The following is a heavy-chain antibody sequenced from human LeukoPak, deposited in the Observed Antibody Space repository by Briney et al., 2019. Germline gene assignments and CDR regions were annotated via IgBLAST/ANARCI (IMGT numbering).Heavy chain of an antibody. CDR3: ARAVYCSGGGCFWYFDL. Sequence: GGSLRFSCAASGFTFSSYSMNWVRQAPGKGLEWVSLISSSSRFIYYGDSVKGRFTISRDNAKKSLYLQMNSLRAEDTAVYYCARAVYCSGGGCFWYFDLWGRGTLVTVSS. CDR2: ISSSSRFI. CDR1: GFTFSSYS. J-gene: IGHJ2*01. V-gene: IGHV3-21*01. D-gene: IGHD2-15*01.